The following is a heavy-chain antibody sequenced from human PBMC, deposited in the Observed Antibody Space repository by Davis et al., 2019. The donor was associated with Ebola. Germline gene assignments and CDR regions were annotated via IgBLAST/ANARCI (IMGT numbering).Heavy chain of an antibody. CDR2: INSDGSST. CDR3: ARQYSGYDMDFSYYGMDV. J-gene: IGHJ6*02. V-gene: IGHV3-74*01. CDR1: GLTFTSYW. D-gene: IGHD5-12*01. Sequence: HTGGSLRLSCAASGLTFTSYWMHCVRQVPGKGLVWVSHINSDGSSTSYADSVKGRFTISRDNAKHTLYLQMNSLRIEDTAVYYCARQYSGYDMDFSYYGMDVWGQGTTVTVS.